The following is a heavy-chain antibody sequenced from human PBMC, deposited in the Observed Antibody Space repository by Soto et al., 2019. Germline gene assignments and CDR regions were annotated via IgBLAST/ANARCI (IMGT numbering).Heavy chain of an antibody. CDR2: IVSRSDGGAI. D-gene: IGHD6-25*01. CDR1: GFTFTSAW. J-gene: IGHJ3*01. V-gene: IGHV3-15*07. CDR3: TTATKLNAGGQVSGAFDV. Sequence: EVQLVESGGGFVKPGGSLRLSCAASGFTFTSAWMNWVRQAPGKGLEWVARIVSRSDGGAIDYAAPVRGRFTISRDDSKNTLYLQMNRLKVEDTGIYFCTTATKLNAGGQVSGAFDVWGQGTMVTASS.